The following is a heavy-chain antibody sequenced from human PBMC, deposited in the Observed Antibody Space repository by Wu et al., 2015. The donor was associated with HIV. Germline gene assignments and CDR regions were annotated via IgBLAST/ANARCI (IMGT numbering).Heavy chain of an antibody. CDR1: GGTFSTYG. CDR3: ARPRTAEGDWYFGL. Sequence: QVQLVQSGAEVKKPGSSVKVSCKASGGTFSTYGVSWIRQAPGQGLEWLGGIIPISGAANYAQKFQGRVTITADESTAYFELSSLRFDDTAVYYCARPRTAEGDWYFGLVGPWNPGHSLH. V-gene: IGHV1-69*12. D-gene: IGHD7-27*01. J-gene: IGHJ2*01. CDR2: IIPISGAA.